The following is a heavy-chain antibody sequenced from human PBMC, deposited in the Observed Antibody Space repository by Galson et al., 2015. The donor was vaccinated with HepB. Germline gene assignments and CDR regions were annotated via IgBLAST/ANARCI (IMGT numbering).Heavy chain of an antibody. CDR2: IKSKGDGGAT. CDR3: TTGFPHYYFDY. V-gene: IGHV3-15*01. Sequence: SLRLSCAASGFIFSNAWMSWVRQAPGKGLEWVGRIKSKGDGGATDYAAPVKGRFTISRDDSKNTLYLHMNSLKTEDTAVYFCTTGFPHYYFDYWGQGTLVTVSS. J-gene: IGHJ4*02. CDR1: GFIFSNAW.